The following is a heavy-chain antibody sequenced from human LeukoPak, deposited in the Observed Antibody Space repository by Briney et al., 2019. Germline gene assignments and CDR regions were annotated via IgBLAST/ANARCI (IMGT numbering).Heavy chain of an antibody. D-gene: IGHD3-10*01. CDR2: ISWNSGSI. J-gene: IGHJ6*02. CDR1: GFTFDDYA. CDR3: AKEVRRITMVRGVIITPDYYYGMDV. Sequence: GGSLRLSCAASGFTFDDYAMHWVRQAPGKGLEWVSGISWNSGSIGYADSVKGRFTTSRDNAKNSLYLQMNSLRAEDTALYYCAKEVRRITMVRGVIITPDYYYGMDVWGQGTTVTVSS. V-gene: IGHV3-9*01.